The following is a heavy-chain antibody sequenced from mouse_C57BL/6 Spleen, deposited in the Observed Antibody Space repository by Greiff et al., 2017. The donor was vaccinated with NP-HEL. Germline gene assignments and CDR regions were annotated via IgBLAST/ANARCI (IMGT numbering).Heavy chain of an antibody. CDR3: ARNFDYDGYYLDY. D-gene: IGHD2-4*01. V-gene: IGHV2-2*01. CDR1: GFSLTSYG. Sequence: QVQLQQSGPGLVQPSQSLSITCTVSGFSLTSYGVHWVRQSPGKGLEWLGVIWSGGSTDYNAAFISRLSISKDNSTSHVFFKLNSLLADDTAIYFFARNFDYDGYYLDYWGQGTTLTVSS. CDR2: IWSGGST. J-gene: IGHJ2*01.